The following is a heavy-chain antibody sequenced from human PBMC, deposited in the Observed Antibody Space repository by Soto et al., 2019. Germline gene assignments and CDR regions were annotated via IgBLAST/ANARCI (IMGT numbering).Heavy chain of an antibody. V-gene: IGHV4-30-4*01. CDR1: GGSISSGDYY. J-gene: IGHJ3*02. D-gene: IGHD2-8*01. CDR2: IYYSGST. Sequence: SESLSLTCTVSGGSISSGDYYWSWIRQPPGKGLEWIGYIYYSGSTYYNPSLKSRVTISVDTSKNQFSLKLSSVTAADTAVYYCGRVWGYCTTGVCYTAFDIWGQGTMVTVSS. CDR3: GRVWGYCTTGVCYTAFDI.